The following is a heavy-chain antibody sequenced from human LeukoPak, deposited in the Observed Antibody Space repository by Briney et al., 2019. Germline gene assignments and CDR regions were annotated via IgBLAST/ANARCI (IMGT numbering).Heavy chain of an antibody. Sequence: GGSLRLSCSASGFTLSSYSMNWVRQAPGKGLEWVSYISSTSSTKYYADSAKGRCTISRDNAKNSLYLQMNSLRAEDTAVYYCARDNSVEDTAWWFDPWGQGTLVTVSS. D-gene: IGHD4-23*01. CDR2: ISSTSSTK. V-gene: IGHV3-48*01. CDR3: ARDNSVEDTAWWFDP. J-gene: IGHJ5*02. CDR1: GFTLSSYS.